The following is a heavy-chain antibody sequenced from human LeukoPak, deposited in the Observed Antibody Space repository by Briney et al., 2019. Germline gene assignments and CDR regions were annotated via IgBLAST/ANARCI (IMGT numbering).Heavy chain of an antibody. J-gene: IGHJ6*03. CDR1: GYTFTSYA. D-gene: IGHD5-18*01. V-gene: IGHV1-46*01. Sequence: ASVKVSCKASGYTFTSYAMNWVRQAPGQGIEWMGIINPSGGSTSYAQKCQGRVTMTRDMSTSTVYMELSSLRSEDTAVYYCARDGDVDTAMPDYYYYYMDVWGKGTTVTVSS. CDR3: ARDGDVDTAMPDYYYYYMDV. CDR2: INPSGGST.